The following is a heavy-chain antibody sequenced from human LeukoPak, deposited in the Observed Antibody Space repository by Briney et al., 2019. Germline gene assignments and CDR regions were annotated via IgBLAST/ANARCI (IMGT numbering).Heavy chain of an antibody. J-gene: IGHJ4*02. D-gene: IGHD5/OR15-5a*01. Sequence: ASVKVSCKASGFTFTNSVVQWVRQARGQRLEWIGWIVVGSGNTNYAQKFQERVTITRDMSTSTAYMELSSLRSEDTAVYYCAAGSTTYFDYWGQGPLVTVSS. CDR2: IVVGSGNT. CDR1: GFTFTNSV. CDR3: AAGSTTYFDY. V-gene: IGHV1-58*01.